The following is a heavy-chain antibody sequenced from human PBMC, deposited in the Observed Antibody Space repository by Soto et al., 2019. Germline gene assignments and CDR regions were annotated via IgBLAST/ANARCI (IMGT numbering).Heavy chain of an antibody. V-gene: IGHV1-3*01. CDR1: GYTFTAFA. CDR3: VRVGGNGWTLDF. Sequence: QVHLVQSGAEVKKPGASVKVSCKTSGYTFTAFAVHWVRQASGQRLEWMGWINVGNGDTNSTQNLQGRVTITRDTAASTVNMELRSLRSEDTAVYYCVRVGGNGWTLDFWGEGTLGTVSS. D-gene: IGHD5-12*01. J-gene: IGHJ4*02. CDR2: INVGNGDT.